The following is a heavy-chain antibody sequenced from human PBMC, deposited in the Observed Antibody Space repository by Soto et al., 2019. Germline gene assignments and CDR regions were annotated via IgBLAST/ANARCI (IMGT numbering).Heavy chain of an antibody. Sequence: EVQLVESGGGLVQPGGCLRVSCAASGFSFSSSWMHWVRQAPGKGLVWVSRISFDGTATTSADAVKGRLIISRDNAKNTLLLQMHNLRADDTAMYYCVGDRRLRGHPFDIWGQGTVVSVSS. CDR2: ISFDGTAT. V-gene: IGHV3-74*03. CDR1: GFSFSSSW. J-gene: IGHJ3*02. D-gene: IGHD2-21*02. CDR3: VGDRRLRGHPFDI.